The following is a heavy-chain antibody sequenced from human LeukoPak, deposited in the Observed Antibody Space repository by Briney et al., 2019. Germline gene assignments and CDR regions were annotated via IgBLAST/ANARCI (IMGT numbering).Heavy chain of an antibody. V-gene: IGHV1-69*04. CDR3: ASMAYYDYVWGSYPHDAFDI. Sequence: GASVKVSCKASGGTFSSYAISWVRQAPGQGLEWMGRIIPILGIANYAQKFQGRVTITADKSTSTAYMELSSLRSEDTAVYYCASMAYYDYVWGSYPHDAFDIWGQGTMVTVSS. CDR2: IIPILGIA. D-gene: IGHD3-16*02. CDR1: GGTFSSYA. J-gene: IGHJ3*02.